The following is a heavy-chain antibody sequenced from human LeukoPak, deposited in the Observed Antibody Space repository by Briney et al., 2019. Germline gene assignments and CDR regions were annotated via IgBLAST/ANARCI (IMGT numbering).Heavy chain of an antibody. CDR3: ARDSEVPAAIPGKFDY. CDR2: IKQDGSEK. J-gene: IGHJ4*02. CDR1: GFTFSSYG. Sequence: PGGSLRLSCAASGFTFSSYGMHWVRQAPGKGLEWVANIKQDGSEKYYVDSVKGRFTISRDNAKNSLYLQMNSLRAEDTAVYYCARDSEVPAAIPGKFDYWGQGTLVTVSS. V-gene: IGHV3-7*01. D-gene: IGHD2-2*02.